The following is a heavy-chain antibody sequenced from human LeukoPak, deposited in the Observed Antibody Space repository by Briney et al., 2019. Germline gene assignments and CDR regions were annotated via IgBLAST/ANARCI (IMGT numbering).Heavy chain of an antibody. CDR1: GGSTSSYY. Sequence: SSETLSLTCTVSGGSTSSYYWSWIRQPPGKGLEWIGYIYYSGSTNYNPSLKSRVTISVDTSKNQFSLKLSSVTAADTAVYYCARDGPLYYDSSGYNDAFDIWGQGTMVTVSS. D-gene: IGHD3-22*01. CDR3: ARDGPLYYDSSGYNDAFDI. CDR2: IYYSGST. V-gene: IGHV4-59*12. J-gene: IGHJ3*02.